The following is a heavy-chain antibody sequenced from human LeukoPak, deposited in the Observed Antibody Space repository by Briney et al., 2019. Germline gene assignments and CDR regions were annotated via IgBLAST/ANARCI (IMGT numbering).Heavy chain of an antibody. Sequence: ASVKVSCKASGYTFTSYDINWVRQAPGQGLEWMGWINPNSGGTNYAQKFQGRVTMTRDTSISTAYMELSRLRSDDTAVYYCARDQSCSGGSCYGYYYYYMDVWGKGTTVTVSS. CDR3: ARDQSCSGGSCYGYYYYYMDV. J-gene: IGHJ6*03. D-gene: IGHD2-15*01. CDR1: GYTFTSYD. V-gene: IGHV1-2*02. CDR2: INPNSGGT.